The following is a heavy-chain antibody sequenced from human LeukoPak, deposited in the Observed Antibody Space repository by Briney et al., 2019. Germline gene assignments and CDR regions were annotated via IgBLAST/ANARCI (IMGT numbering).Heavy chain of an antibody. V-gene: IGHV4-4*07. CDR1: GGSISSYY. D-gene: IGHD3-22*01. Sequence: PSETLSLTCTVSGGSISSYYWSWIRQPAGKGLEWIGRIYTSGSTNYNPSLKSRVTMSVDTSKNQFSLKLSSVTAADTAVYYCARERYYYDSSGYYSDYYYYMDVWGKGTTVTISS. J-gene: IGHJ6*03. CDR3: ARERYYYDSSGYYSDYYYYMDV. CDR2: IYTSGST.